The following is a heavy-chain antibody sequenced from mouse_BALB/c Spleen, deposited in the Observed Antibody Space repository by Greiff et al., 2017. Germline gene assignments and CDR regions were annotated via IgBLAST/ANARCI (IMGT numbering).Heavy chain of an antibody. J-gene: IGHJ4*01. Sequence: DVQLQESGPGLVKPSQSLSLTCTVTGYSITSDYAWNWIRQFPGNKLEWMGYISYSGSTSYNPSLKSRISITRDTSKNQFFLQLNSVTTEDTATYYCATYGDDAMDYWGQGTSVTVSS. D-gene: IGHD2-13*01. CDR3: ATYGDDAMDY. CDR1: GYSITSDYA. CDR2: ISYSGST. V-gene: IGHV3-2*02.